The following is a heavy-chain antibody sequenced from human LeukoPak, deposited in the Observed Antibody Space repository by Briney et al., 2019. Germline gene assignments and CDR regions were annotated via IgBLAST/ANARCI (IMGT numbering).Heavy chain of an antibody. Sequence: SETLSLTCTVSGASIDSANYYWGWIRQPPGKGLEWIGSIYFSGSAYYKSSLMCRVTISLDTSKNQFSLKLSSVTAADTAVYYCARLNFAYDTSGYLDYWGQGTLLTVSS. V-gene: IGHV4-39*01. J-gene: IGHJ4*02. CDR3: ARLNFAYDTSGYLDY. CDR2: IYFSGSA. D-gene: IGHD3-22*01. CDR1: GASIDSANYY.